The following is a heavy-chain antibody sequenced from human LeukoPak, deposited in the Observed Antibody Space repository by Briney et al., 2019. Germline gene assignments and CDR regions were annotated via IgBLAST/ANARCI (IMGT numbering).Heavy chain of an antibody. V-gene: IGHV1-3*02. Sequence: GASVKVSCKASGYSFTNYALHWVRQAPGQRLEWMGWTNGATGNTRFSQDFHGRLTITIDTSASTSYMELSSLRSEDTAVYYCARSPGGNARTWLDYWGQGTLVTVSS. CDR2: TNGATGNT. CDR1: GYSFTNYA. CDR3: ARSPGGNARTWLDY. D-gene: IGHD4-23*01. J-gene: IGHJ4*02.